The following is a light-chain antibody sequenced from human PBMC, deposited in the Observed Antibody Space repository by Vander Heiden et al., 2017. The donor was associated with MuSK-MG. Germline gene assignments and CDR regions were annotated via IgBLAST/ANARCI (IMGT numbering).Light chain of an antibody. Sequence: DSQMTQSPSSLSASVGDRVTITCRASQSISSYLNWYQQTPGKAPKLLIYAASSLQSGVPSRFSGSGSGTDFTLTISSLQPEDFATYHCQQSFSNLRTFGQGTKVEIK. CDR3: QQSFSNLRT. J-gene: IGKJ1*01. CDR1: QSISSY. V-gene: IGKV1-39*01. CDR2: AAS.